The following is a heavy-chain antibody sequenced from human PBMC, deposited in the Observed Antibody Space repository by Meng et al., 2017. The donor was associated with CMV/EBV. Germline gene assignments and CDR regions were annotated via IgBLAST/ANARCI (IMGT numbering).Heavy chain of an antibody. Sequence: GGPLRLSCAASGFTFSSYAMSWVRQAPGKGLEWVSVIYSGGSSTYYADSVKGRFTISRDNSKNTLYLQMNSLRAEDTAVYYCAKGVYSLDWGQGTLVTVSS. CDR3: AKGVYSLD. J-gene: IGHJ4*02. CDR1: GFTFSSYA. CDR2: IYSGGSST. D-gene: IGHD2-21*01. V-gene: IGHV3-23*03.